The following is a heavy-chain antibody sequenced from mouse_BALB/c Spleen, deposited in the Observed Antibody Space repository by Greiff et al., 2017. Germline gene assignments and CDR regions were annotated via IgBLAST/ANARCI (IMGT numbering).Heavy chain of an antibody. CDR1: GYSFTGYY. CDR3: ARSGGGLPSWFAY. Sequence: LVKTGASVKISCKASGYSFTGYYMNWVKQSHGKSLEWIGYISCYNGATSYNQKFKGKATFTVDTSSSTAYMQFNSLTSEDSAVYYCARSGGGLPSWFAYWGQGTLVTVSA. CDR2: ISCYNGAT. J-gene: IGHJ3*01. D-gene: IGHD2-4*01. V-gene: IGHV1S34*01.